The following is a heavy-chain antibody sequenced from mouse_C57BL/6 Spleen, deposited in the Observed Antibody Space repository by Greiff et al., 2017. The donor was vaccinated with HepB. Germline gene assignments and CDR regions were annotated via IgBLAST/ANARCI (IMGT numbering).Heavy chain of an antibody. J-gene: IGHJ2*01. CDR3: ARRSSGPYYFDY. D-gene: IGHD3-2*02. V-gene: IGHV1-19*01. Sequence: VQLQQSGPVLVKPGASVKMSCKASGYTFTDYYMNWVKQSHGKSLEWIGVINPYNGGTSYNQKFKGKATLTVDKSSSTAYMELNSLTSEDSAVYYCARRSSGPYYFDYWGQGTTLTVSS. CDR1: GYTFTDYY. CDR2: INPYNGGT.